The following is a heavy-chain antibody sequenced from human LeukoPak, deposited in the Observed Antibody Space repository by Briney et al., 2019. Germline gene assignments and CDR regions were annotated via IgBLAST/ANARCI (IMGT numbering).Heavy chain of an antibody. CDR2: IYHSGST. Sequence: SETLSLTCTVSGGSISSGGYSWSWIRQPPGKGLEWIGYIYHSGSTYYNPSLKSRVTISVDRSKNQFSLKLSSVTAADTAVYYCARSLVRGVIPNWFDPWGQGTLVTVSS. J-gene: IGHJ5*02. CDR3: ARSLVRGVIPNWFDP. CDR1: GGSISSGGYS. D-gene: IGHD3-10*01. V-gene: IGHV4-30-2*01.